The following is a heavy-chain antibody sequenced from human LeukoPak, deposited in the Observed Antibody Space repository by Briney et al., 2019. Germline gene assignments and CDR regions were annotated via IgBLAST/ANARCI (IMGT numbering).Heavy chain of an antibody. CDR2: FDPEDGET. CDR1: GYTLTELS. D-gene: IGHD1-1*01. V-gene: IGHV1-24*01. J-gene: IGHJ6*02. CDR3: ATEKLPTTGRPIYYYYGMDV. Sequence: ASVKVSCKVSGYTLTELSMHWVRQVPGKGLEWMGGFDPEDGETIYAQKFQGRVTMTEDTSTDTAYMELSSLRSEDTAVYYCATEKLPTTGRPIYYYYGMDVWGQGTTVTVSS.